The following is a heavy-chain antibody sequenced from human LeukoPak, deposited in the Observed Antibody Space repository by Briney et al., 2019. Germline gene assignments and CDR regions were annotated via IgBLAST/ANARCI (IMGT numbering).Heavy chain of an antibody. J-gene: IGHJ4*02. D-gene: IGHD2-2*01. Sequence: SVKVSCKASGGTFSSYAISWVRQAPGQGLEWMGGIIPIFGTANYAQKFQGRVTITTDESTSTAHMELSSLRSEDTAVYYCARDRGVYCSSTSCYVQGGLDYWGQGTLVTVSS. CDR2: IIPIFGTA. CDR3: ARDRGVYCSSTSCYVQGGLDY. CDR1: GGTFSSYA. V-gene: IGHV1-69*05.